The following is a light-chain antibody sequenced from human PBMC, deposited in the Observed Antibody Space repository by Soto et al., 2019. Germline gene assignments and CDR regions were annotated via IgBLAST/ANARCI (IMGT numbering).Light chain of an antibody. V-gene: IGKV1-6*01. CDR1: QAIRDD. CDR3: LQDYIYPWT. Sequence: AIQMTQSPSSLSASVGDRVTITCRASQAIRDDLAWYQHKPGKAPKLLIYAASSLQSGVPSRFIGSGSGTDFTLTISSLQPEDFATYYCLQDYIYPWTFGQGTKVEIK. J-gene: IGKJ1*01. CDR2: AAS.